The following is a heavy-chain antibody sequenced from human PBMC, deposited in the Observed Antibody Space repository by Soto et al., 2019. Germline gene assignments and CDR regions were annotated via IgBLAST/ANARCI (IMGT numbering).Heavy chain of an antibody. V-gene: IGHV3-23*01. CDR3: ANGAGYCSGGSCYQATPLGY. CDR1: GFTFSSYA. D-gene: IGHD2-15*01. Sequence: EVQLLESGGGLVQPGGSLRLSCAASGFTFSSYAMSWVRQAPGKGLEWVSAISGSGGSTYYAGSVKGRFTISRDNSKNTLYLQMNSLRAEDTAVYYCANGAGYCSGGSCYQATPLGYWGQGTLVTVSS. J-gene: IGHJ4*02. CDR2: ISGSGGST.